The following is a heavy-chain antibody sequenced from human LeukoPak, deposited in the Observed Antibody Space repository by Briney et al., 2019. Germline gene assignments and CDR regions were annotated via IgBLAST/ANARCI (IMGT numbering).Heavy chain of an antibody. CDR1: GYTFTSYG. Sequence: ASVKVSCKASGYTFTSYGISWVRQAPGQGFEWMGWISAYNGNTNYAQKLQGRVTMTTDTSTSTAYMELRSLRSDDTAVYYCARDYGTYYYGSGSYPRMDVWGKGTTVTVSS. V-gene: IGHV1-18*04. CDR3: ARDYGTYYYGSGSYPRMDV. CDR2: ISAYNGNT. D-gene: IGHD3-10*01. J-gene: IGHJ6*03.